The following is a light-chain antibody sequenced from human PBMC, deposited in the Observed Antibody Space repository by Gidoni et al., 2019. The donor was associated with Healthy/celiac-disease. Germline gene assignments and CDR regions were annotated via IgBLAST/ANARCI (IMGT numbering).Light chain of an antibody. Sequence: DIQMTQSPSSLSASVGDRVTITCRASQSISSYLNWYQQKPGKAPKRLIYAASSLHSGVPSRFSGSGSGTDFTLTISSLQPEDFATYYCQQSYSTPPWTFGQGTKVEIK. CDR1: QSISSY. CDR2: AAS. V-gene: IGKV1-39*01. CDR3: QQSYSTPPWT. J-gene: IGKJ1*01.